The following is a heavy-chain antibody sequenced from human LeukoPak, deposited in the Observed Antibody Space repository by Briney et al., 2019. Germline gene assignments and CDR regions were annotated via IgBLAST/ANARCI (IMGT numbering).Heavy chain of an antibody. V-gene: IGHV3-48*03. CDR2: VSSSGGTI. J-gene: IGHJ6*03. CDR1: GFTFSSYE. D-gene: IGHD1-14*01. Sequence: QSGGSLRLSCAASGFTFSSYEMNWVRQAPGKGLEWVSYVSSSGGTILYADSVKGRFTISRDNAKNSVYLQMNSLRAEDTAAYFCARGRTGSYNYYMGVWGKGTTVTVSS. CDR3: ARGRTGSYNYYMGV.